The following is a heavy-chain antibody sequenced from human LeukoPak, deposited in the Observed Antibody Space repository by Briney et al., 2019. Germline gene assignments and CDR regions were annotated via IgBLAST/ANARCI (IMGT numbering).Heavy chain of an antibody. CDR2: ISADTVNT. Sequence: ASVKVSCKATGYTFSSYGISWVRQAPGQGLEWLGWISADTVNTKYTQKLQGRVTMTTDTSTSTAYMELRSLRSDDTAVYYCARAALYYGSSGLLGHWGQGTLVTVSS. CDR3: ARAALYYGSSGLLGH. CDR1: GYTFSSYG. D-gene: IGHD3-22*01. V-gene: IGHV1-18*01. J-gene: IGHJ4*02.